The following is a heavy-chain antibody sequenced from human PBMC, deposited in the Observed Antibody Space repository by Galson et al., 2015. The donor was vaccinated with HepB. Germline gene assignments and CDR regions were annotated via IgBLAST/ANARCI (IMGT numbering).Heavy chain of an antibody. J-gene: IGHJ1*01. CDR2: INPNSGGT. V-gene: IGHV1-2*04. CDR3: ARGYSSGWYLAEYFQH. D-gene: IGHD6-19*01. CDR1: GYTLTGYY. Sequence: SVKVSCKASGYTLTGYYMHWVRQAPGQGLEWMGWINPNSGGTNYAQKFQGWVTMTRDTSISTAYMELSRLRSDDTAVYYCARGYSSGWYLAEYFQHWGQGTLVTVSS.